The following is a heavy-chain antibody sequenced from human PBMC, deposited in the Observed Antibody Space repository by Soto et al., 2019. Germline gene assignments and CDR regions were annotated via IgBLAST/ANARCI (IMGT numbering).Heavy chain of an antibody. CDR2: IYYSGST. Sequence: KPSETLSLTCTVSGGSISSGDYYWIWIRHPPGKGLEWIGYIYYSGSTYYNPSLKSRVTISVDTSKNQFSLKLSSVTAADTAVYYCARVGGDYDFWSGYSGYYGMDVWGQGTTVTVSS. CDR3: ARVGGDYDFWSGYSGYYGMDV. CDR1: GGSISSGDYY. V-gene: IGHV4-30-4*01. J-gene: IGHJ6*02. D-gene: IGHD3-3*01.